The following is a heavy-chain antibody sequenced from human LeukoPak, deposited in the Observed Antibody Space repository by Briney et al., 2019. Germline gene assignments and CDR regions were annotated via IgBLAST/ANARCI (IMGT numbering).Heavy chain of an antibody. CDR3: AKSPAAPYYFDY. CDR2: ITVGGGT. Sequence: GGSLRLSCAASGFALSSYVMSWVRQAPGKGLEWVSTITVGGGTYYADSVKGRFTISRDNSKNSLFLQMNTLGAEDTALFYCAKSPAAPYYFDYWGQGTLVTVSS. V-gene: IGHV3-23*01. J-gene: IGHJ4*02. CDR1: GFALSSYV. D-gene: IGHD6-13*01.